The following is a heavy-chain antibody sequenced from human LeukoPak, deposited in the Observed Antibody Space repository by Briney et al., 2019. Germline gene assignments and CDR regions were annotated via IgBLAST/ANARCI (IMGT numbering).Heavy chain of an antibody. CDR1: GGSFSGYY. V-gene: IGHV4-34*01. CDR3: ARGLKGGLTIFGVVREYYFDY. J-gene: IGHJ4*02. D-gene: IGHD3-3*01. CDR2: INHSGST. Sequence: SETLSLTCAVYGGSFSGYYWSWIRQPPGKGLEWIGEINHSGSTDYNPSLKSRVTISVDTSKNQFSLKLSSVAAADTAVYYCARGLKGGLTIFGVVREYYFDYWGQGTLVTVSS.